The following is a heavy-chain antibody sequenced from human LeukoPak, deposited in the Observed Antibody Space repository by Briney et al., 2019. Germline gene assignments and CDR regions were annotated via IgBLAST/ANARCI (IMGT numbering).Heavy chain of an antibody. V-gene: IGHV3-74*01. CDR3: ARGLVHDTSGYYSDY. J-gene: IGHJ4*02. CDR2: INSDGSSI. Sequence: GGSLRLSCAASGFTFNAFWMHWVRQAPGKGLVWVSRINSDGSSIAYADSVKGRFTISRDDAKNTPYLQMNSLKAEDAAVYYCARGLVHDTSGYYSDYWGQGTLVTVSS. D-gene: IGHD3-22*01. CDR1: GFTFNAFW.